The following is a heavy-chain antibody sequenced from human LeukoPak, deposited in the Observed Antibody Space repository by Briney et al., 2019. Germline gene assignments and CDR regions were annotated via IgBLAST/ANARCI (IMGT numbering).Heavy chain of an antibody. CDR1: GYSISSGYY. CDR3: ARGHYTMISYGGSTYYFDY. D-gene: IGHD3-22*01. Sequence: SETLSLTCTVSGYSISSGYYWGWIRQPPGKGLEWIGSIYHSGSTNYNPSLKSRVTISVDTSKNQFSLKLSSVTAADTAVYYCARGHYTMISYGGSTYYFDYWGQGTLVTVSS. V-gene: IGHV4-38-2*02. CDR2: IYHSGST. J-gene: IGHJ4*02.